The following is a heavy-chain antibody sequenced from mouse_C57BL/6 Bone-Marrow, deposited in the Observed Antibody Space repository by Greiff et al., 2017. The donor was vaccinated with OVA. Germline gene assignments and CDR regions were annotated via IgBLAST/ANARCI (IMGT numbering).Heavy chain of an antibody. CDR1: GFTFSDYG. CDR2: ISSGSSTI. Sequence: EVKVVESGGGLVKPGGSLKLSCAASGFTFSDYGMHWVRQAPEKGLEWVAYISSGSSTIYYADTVKGRFTISRDNAKNTLFLQMTSLRSEDTAMYYCARYCYYGWFAFWGRGTLVTVSA. D-gene: IGHD1-1*01. V-gene: IGHV5-17*01. J-gene: IGHJ3*01. CDR3: ARYCYYGWFAF.